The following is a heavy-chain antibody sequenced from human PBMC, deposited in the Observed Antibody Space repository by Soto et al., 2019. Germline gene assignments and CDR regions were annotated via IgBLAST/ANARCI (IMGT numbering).Heavy chain of an antibody. Sequence: ASVKVSFKASGYTFTSYYMHWVRQAPGQGLEWMGIINPSGGSTSYAQKFQGRVTMTRDTSTSTVYMELSSLRSEDTAVYYCYRGSGYPHDAFDIWGQGTMVTVS. CDR3: YRGSGYPHDAFDI. CDR1: GYTFTSYY. V-gene: IGHV1-46*01. J-gene: IGHJ3*02. D-gene: IGHD3-22*01. CDR2: INPSGGST.